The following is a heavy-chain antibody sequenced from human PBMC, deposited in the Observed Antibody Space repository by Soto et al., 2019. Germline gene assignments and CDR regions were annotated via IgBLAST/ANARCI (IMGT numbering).Heavy chain of an antibody. Sequence: PGESLKISCKGSGYSFTSYWIGWARQMPGKGLEWMGIIYPGDSDTRYSPSFQGQVTISADKSISTAYLQWSSLKASDTAMYYCARILYDFWSGYYPTWFDPWGQGTLVTVSS. CDR2: IYPGDSDT. D-gene: IGHD3-3*01. CDR3: ARILYDFWSGYYPTWFDP. V-gene: IGHV5-51*01. J-gene: IGHJ5*02. CDR1: GYSFTSYW.